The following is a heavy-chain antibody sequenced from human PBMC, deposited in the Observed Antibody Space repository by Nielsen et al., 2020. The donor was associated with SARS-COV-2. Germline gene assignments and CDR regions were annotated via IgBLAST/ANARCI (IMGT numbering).Heavy chain of an antibody. CDR3: AKDPYSYGDYDAFDI. D-gene: IGHD4-17*01. CDR1: GFTFDDYA. V-gene: IGHV3-9*01. CDR2: ISWNSGSI. Sequence: GGSLRLSCAASGFTFDDYAMHWVRQAPGKGLEWVSGISWNSGSIGYADSVKGRFTISRDNAKNSLYLQMNSLRAEDTALYYCAKDPYSYGDYDAFDIWGQGTMVTVSS. J-gene: IGHJ3*02.